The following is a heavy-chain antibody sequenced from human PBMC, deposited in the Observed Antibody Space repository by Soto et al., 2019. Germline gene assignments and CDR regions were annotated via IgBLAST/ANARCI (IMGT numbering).Heavy chain of an antibody. Sequence: SETLSLTCTVSGGSMSSYYWTWIRQPAGKGLEWIGRVYSSGGTHYNPSLKSRVTISLDTSRNQFFLRLLSVTDADTAVYFCARDNYYTGSGYYPSSAEYFQHWGQGTLVTVSS. J-gene: IGHJ1*01. CDR2: VYSSGGT. CDR3: ARDNYYTGSGYYPSSAEYFQH. V-gene: IGHV4-4*07. D-gene: IGHD3-22*01. CDR1: GGSMSSYY.